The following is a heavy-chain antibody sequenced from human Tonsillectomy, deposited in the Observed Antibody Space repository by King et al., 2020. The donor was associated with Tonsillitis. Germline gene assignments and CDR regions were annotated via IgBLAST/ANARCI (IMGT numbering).Heavy chain of an antibody. CDR2: LIGSGGST. Sequence: VQLVESGGGLVQPGGSLRLSCAASGFTFSNYAMSWVRQVPGKGLEWVSGLIGSGGSTFSADSVKGRFTISRDKSKNTPYLQMNSLRAEDTAVYYCAKSLAGISGWFDPWGQGTLVIVSS. CDR3: AKSLAGISGWFDP. V-gene: IGHV3-23*04. J-gene: IGHJ5*02. CDR1: GFTFSNYA. D-gene: IGHD3-10*01.